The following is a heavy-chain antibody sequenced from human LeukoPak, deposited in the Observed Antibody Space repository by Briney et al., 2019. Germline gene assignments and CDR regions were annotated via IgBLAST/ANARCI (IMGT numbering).Heavy chain of an antibody. CDR3: ARDYLSGGGFDY. J-gene: IGHJ4*02. D-gene: IGHD3-10*01. CDR1: GFAFSSYE. V-gene: IGHV3-48*03. Sequence: GGSLRLSXAASGFAFSSYEMNWVRQAPGKGLEWFSYISSSGSTIYYADSVKGRFTISRDNAKNSLYLQMNSLRAEDTAVYYCARDYLSGGGFDYWGQGTLVTVSS. CDR2: ISSSGSTI.